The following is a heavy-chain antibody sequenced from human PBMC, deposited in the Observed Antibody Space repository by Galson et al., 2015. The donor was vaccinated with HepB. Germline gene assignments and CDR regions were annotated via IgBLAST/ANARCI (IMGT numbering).Heavy chain of an antibody. CDR2: ISYDGSNK. CDR3: ARVQGRNEYFDYYFDV. J-gene: IGHJ6*03. D-gene: IGHD4-23*01. Sequence: SLRLSCAASGFTFSSYAMHWVRQAPGKGLEWMAVISYDGSNKYYADSVKGRFTISRDNSKNTLYLQMNSLRAEDTAVYYCARVQGRNEYFDYYFDVWGKGTTVTVSS. V-gene: IGHV3-30-3*01. CDR1: GFTFSSYA.